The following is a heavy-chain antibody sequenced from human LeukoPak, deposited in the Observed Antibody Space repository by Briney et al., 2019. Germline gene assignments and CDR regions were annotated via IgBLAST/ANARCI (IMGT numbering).Heavy chain of an antibody. D-gene: IGHD6-6*01. V-gene: IGHV1-2*02. J-gene: IGHJ4*02. CDR3: ARDSRSRPYSSSFGY. CDR2: INPNSGGT. CDR1: GYTFTSYY. Sequence: ASVKVSCKASGYTFTSYYMHWVRQAPGQGLEWMGWINPNSGGTNYAQKFQGRVTMTRDTSISTAYMELSRLRSDDTAVYYCARDSRSRPYSSSFGYWGQGTLVTVSS.